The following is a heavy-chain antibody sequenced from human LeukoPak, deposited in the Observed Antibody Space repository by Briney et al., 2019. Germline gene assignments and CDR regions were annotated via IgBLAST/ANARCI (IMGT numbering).Heavy chain of an antibody. CDR3: ASISSIAVAGTDNY. J-gene: IGHJ4*02. CDR1: GFTFDDYA. Sequence: PGGSLRLSCAASGFTFDDYAMHWVRQAPGKGLEWVSGISWNSGSIGYADPVKGRFTISRDNAKNTLYLQMNSLRAEDTAVYYCASISSIAVAGTDNYWGQGTLVTVSS. D-gene: IGHD6-19*01. CDR2: ISWNSGSI. V-gene: IGHV3-9*01.